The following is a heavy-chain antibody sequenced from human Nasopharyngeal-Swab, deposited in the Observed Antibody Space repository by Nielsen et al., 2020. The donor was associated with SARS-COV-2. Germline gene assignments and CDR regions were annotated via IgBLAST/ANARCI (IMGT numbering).Heavy chain of an antibody. CDR3: AKDKVVETGRGFDY. V-gene: IGHV3-23*03. D-gene: IGHD2-15*01. J-gene: IGHJ4*02. CDR1: GFTFSSYA. CDR2: IHSDPSNT. Sequence: GGSLRLSCAASGFTFSSYAMSWVRQAPGKGLEWVSVIHSDPSNTYYVDSVKGRFTISRDNSKKTLFLQMDSLRVEDTAVYYCAKDKVVETGRGFDYWGQGTLVTVSS.